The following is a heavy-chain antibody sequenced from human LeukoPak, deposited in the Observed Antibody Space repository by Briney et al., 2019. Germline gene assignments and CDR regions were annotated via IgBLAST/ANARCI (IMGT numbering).Heavy chain of an antibody. V-gene: IGHV3-23*01. Sequence: PTGGSLRLSCAASGFTFSSYAMSWVRQAPGKGLEWVSAISGSGGSTYYADSVKGRFTISRDNAKNTLYLQMNSLRAEDTAVYYCARGGYYDSSGIYDYWGQGTLVTVSS. D-gene: IGHD3-22*01. CDR3: ARGGYYDSSGIYDY. J-gene: IGHJ4*02. CDR1: GFTFSSYA. CDR2: ISGSGGST.